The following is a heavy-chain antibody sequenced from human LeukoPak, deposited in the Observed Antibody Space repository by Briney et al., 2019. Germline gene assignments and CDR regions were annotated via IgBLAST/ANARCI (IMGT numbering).Heavy chain of an antibody. CDR2: ISGSGGST. D-gene: IGHD4-17*01. V-gene: IGHV3-23*01. CDR1: GFTFSSYA. Sequence: GGSERLCCAASGFTFSSYAMSWARQAPGKGLEWVSAISGSGGSTYYADSVKGRFTISRDNSKNTLYLQMNSLRAEDTAVYYCARDLYGAIDYWGQGTLVTVSS. J-gene: IGHJ4*02. CDR3: ARDLYGAIDY.